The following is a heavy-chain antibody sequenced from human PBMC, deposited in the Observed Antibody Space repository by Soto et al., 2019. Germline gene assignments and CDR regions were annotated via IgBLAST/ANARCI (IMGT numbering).Heavy chain of an antibody. V-gene: IGHV3-30*18. CDR2: ISYDGSDK. D-gene: IGHD2-15*01. Sequence: QVQLVESGGGVVQPGRSLRLSCTASGFTFTSYGMHWVRQAPGKGLEWVAVISYDGSDKFYADSVKGRFTISRDNSKKTLYLQMDSLRPEDTGVYYCAKDRTYWSHVVVVPATPDYWGKGTLVSVSS. CDR3: AKDRTYWSHVVVVPATPDY. CDR1: GFTFTSYG. J-gene: IGHJ4*02.